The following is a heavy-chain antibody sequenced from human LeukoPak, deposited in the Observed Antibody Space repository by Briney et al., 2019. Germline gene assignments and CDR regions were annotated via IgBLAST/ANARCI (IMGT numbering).Heavy chain of an antibody. CDR1: GFTFSSYW. D-gene: IGHD6-19*01. CDR3: AREAVAGSSYGMDV. J-gene: IGHJ6*02. Sequence: PGGSLRLSCAASGFTFSSYWMNWVRQAPGKGVEWVANIKQDGSEKYYVDSVKGRFTISRDNAKNSLYLQVNSLRAEDTAVYYCAREAVAGSSYGMDVWGLGTTVTVSS. CDR2: IKQDGSEK. V-gene: IGHV3-7*01.